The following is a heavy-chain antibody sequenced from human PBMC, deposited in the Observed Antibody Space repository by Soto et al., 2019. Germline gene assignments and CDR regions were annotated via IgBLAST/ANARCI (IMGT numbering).Heavy chain of an antibody. Sequence: GSLRLSSAAPGLTFTHYPMTRFRQAPGECLEWVSTSSGSGGDTYYADSIKGRFTISRDNYKKTLFLQMNSLSAEDTAAYYCAKRYCTPTSCVREFDYWGQGTLVTVSS. CDR2: SSGSGGDT. J-gene: IGHJ4*02. CDR1: GLTFTHYP. D-gene: IGHD2-2*01. V-gene: IGHV3-23*01. CDR3: AKRYCTPTSCVREFDY.